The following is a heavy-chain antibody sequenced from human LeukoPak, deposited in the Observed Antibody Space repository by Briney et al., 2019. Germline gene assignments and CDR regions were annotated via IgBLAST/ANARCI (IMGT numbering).Heavy chain of an antibody. CDR3: ARVSRANAFDI. J-gene: IGHJ3*02. CDR2: INHSGST. CDR1: GGSFSGYY. Sequence: SETLSLTCAGSGGSFSGYYWSWIRQSPGKGLEWIGEINHSGSTNYNPSLKSRVTIAVDASKNQFSLKLSSVTAADTAVYYCARVSRANAFDIWGQGTMVTVSS. V-gene: IGHV4-34*01.